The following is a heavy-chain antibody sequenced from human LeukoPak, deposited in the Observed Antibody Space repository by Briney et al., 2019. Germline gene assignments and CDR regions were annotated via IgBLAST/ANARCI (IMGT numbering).Heavy chain of an antibody. CDR1: GFTFSSYA. CDR2: ISGSGGST. Sequence: GGSLRLSCAASGFTFSSYAMSWVRQAPGKGLEWVSAISGSGGSTYYADSVKGRFTISRDNAKNSLYLQMNSLRAEDTAVFYCARGGMVRRVMGAFDIWGQGTLVTVSS. J-gene: IGHJ3*02. D-gene: IGHD3-10*01. CDR3: ARGGMVRRVMGAFDI. V-gene: IGHV3-23*01.